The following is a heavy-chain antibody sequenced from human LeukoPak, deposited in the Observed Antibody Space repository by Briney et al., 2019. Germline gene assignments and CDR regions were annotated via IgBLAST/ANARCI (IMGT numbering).Heavy chain of an antibody. CDR1: GGTFSSYA. CDR2: IIPIFGTA. CDR3: ARTYPGYSYGDY. Sequence: ASVKVSCKASGGTFSSYAISWVRQAPGQGLEWMGGIIPIFGTANYAQKFQGRVTMTRNTSISTAYMELSSLRSEDTAVYYCARTYPGYSYGDYWGQGTLVTVSS. D-gene: IGHD5-18*01. V-gene: IGHV1-69*05. J-gene: IGHJ4*02.